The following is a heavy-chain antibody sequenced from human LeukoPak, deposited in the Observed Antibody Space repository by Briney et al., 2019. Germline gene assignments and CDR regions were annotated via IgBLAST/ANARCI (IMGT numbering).Heavy chain of an antibody. Sequence: ASVEVSCKASGGTSNSHAISWVRQAPGQGLEWMGRIISNLGTTNRAQKFQDRVTLTADKSTNTAYMELTSLTSDDTAIYYCATTNDGGGYQWGDFFDYWGQGTLVTVSS. J-gene: IGHJ4*02. CDR3: ATTNDGGGYQWGDFFDY. CDR1: GGTSNSHA. V-gene: IGHV1-69*04. D-gene: IGHD3-22*01. CDR2: IISNLGTT.